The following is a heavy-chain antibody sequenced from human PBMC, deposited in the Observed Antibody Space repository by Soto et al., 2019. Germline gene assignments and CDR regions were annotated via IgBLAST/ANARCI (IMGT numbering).Heavy chain of an antibody. D-gene: IGHD3-9*01. CDR1: GGTFSSYA. Sequence: GASVMVSCKASGGTFSSYAISWVRQAPGQGLEWMGGIIPIFGTANYAQKFQGRVTITADESTSTAYMELSSLRSEDTAVYYCARIRSDSYDILTGYGFDPWGQGTLVTVSS. J-gene: IGHJ5*02. CDR3: ARIRSDSYDILTGYGFDP. V-gene: IGHV1-69*13. CDR2: IIPIFGTA.